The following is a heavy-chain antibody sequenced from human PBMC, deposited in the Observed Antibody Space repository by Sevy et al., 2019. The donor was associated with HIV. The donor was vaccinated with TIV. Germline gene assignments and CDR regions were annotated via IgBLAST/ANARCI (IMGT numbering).Heavy chain of an antibody. CDR2: IFESGNT. CDR1: GDSVSGSS. V-gene: IGHV4-59*08. CDR3: ARLNFWTGYYPAMYYFDT. J-gene: IGHJ4*01. D-gene: IGHD3-3*01. Sequence: SETLSLFCSVSGDSVSGSSWSWIRQPPGKGLEWIGNIFESGNTNYCPSLKTRATISVDTSKNQFSLQLASVAAADTAVYYCARLNFWTGYYPAMYYFDTWGRGTLVTVSS.